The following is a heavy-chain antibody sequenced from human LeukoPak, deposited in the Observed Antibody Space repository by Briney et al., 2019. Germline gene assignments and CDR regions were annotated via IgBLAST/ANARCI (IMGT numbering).Heavy chain of an antibody. CDR3: MKAYDYGDYQFDY. J-gene: IGHJ4*02. CDR2: ISSNGGST. CDR1: GFTFSSYA. V-gene: IGHV3-64D*06. Sequence: GGSLRLSCSASGFTFSSYAMHWVRQAPGKGLEYVSAISSNGGSTYYADSVKGRFTISRDNSKNTLYLQMSSLRAEDTAVYYCMKAYDYGDYQFDYWGQGTLVTVSS. D-gene: IGHD4-17*01.